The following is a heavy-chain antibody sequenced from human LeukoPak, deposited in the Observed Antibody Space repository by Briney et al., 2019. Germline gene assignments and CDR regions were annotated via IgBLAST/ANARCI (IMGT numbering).Heavy chain of an antibody. J-gene: IGHJ5*02. CDR1: GGSISSGSYY. V-gene: IGHV4-61*02. Sequence: SQTLSLTCTVSGGSISSGSYYWSWIPQPAGKGLEWIGRIYTSGSTNYNPSLKSRVTISVGTSKNQCSLKLSSVTAADTAGYYCARDRNYDFWSGYTNWFDPWGQGTLVTVSS. CDR2: IYTSGST. D-gene: IGHD3-3*01. CDR3: ARDRNYDFWSGYTNWFDP.